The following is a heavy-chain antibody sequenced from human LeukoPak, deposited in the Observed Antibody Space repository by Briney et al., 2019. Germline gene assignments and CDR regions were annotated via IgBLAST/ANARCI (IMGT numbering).Heavy chain of an antibody. CDR3: GRGLVSDFWSGYYPQHYYYYIDV. D-gene: IGHD3-3*01. V-gene: IGHV4-4*09. CDR2: VYFSGST. CDR1: GGSISRYY. Sequence: PSETLSRTCIVSGGSISRYYWSWLPQPPGKGLEGSGYVYFSGSTTYHPSLKSRVTISLDTSRNQFSLKLTSVTAADTAVYCCGRGLVSDFWSGYYPQHYYYYIDVWGKGTTVTVSS. J-gene: IGHJ6*03.